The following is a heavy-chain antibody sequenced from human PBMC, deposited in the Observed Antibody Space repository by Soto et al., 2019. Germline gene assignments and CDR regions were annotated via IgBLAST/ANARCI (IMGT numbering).Heavy chain of an antibody. CDR1: GFTFSSYW. CDR3: AVDIVVVVAATRYGMDV. V-gene: IGHV3-7*02. D-gene: IGHD2-15*01. J-gene: IGHJ6*02. CDR2: IKQDGSEK. Sequence: GGSLRLSCAASGFTFSSYWMSLVRPAPGKGLEWVANIKQDGSEKYYVDSVKGRFTISRDNSKNTLYLQMNSLRAEDTAVYYCAVDIVVVVAATRYGMDVWGQGTTVTVSS.